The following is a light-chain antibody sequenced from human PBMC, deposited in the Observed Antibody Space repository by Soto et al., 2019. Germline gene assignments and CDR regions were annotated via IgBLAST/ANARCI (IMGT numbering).Light chain of an antibody. J-gene: IGKJ5*01. Sequence: DIQMTQFPSTLSASVGDRVTITCRASQSIDGKLAWYQQRPGKAPKLLIYDAYNLQSGVPSRFGGSGSVTEFTLTISSLQPADLGIYFCQQYKSYSITFGQGTRLEIK. V-gene: IGKV1-5*01. CDR3: QQYKSYSIT. CDR1: QSIDGK. CDR2: DAY.